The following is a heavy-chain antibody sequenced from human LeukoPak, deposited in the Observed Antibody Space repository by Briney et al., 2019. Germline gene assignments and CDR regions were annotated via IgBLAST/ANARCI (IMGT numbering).Heavy chain of an antibody. Sequence: ASGTLSLTCTVSGGSVSSGSFYCNWIRQPPGKGLEWIGYIYYSGSTSYNPSLKSRVTISVDTSKNQFSLKLSSVTAADTAVYYCARGLRGSPPSHHWGQGTLVTVSS. D-gene: IGHD3-10*01. CDR3: ARGLRGSPPSHH. CDR1: GGSVSSGSFY. V-gene: IGHV4-61*01. CDR2: IYYSGST. J-gene: IGHJ1*01.